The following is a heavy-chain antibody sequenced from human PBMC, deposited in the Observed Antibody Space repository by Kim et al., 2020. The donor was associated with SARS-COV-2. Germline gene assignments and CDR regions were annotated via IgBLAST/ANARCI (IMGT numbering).Heavy chain of an antibody. CDR3: ARVKSSGWLNYFDY. V-gene: IGHV4-59*01. J-gene: IGHJ4*02. D-gene: IGHD6-19*01. Sequence: NPSLKSRVTISVDTSKNQFSLKLSSVTAADTAVYYCARVKSSGWLNYFDYWGQGTLVTVSS.